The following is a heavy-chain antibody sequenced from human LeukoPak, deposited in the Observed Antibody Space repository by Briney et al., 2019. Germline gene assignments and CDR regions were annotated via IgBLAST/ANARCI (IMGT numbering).Heavy chain of an antibody. J-gene: IGHJ4*02. D-gene: IGHD6-13*01. Sequence: GGPLRLSCAASGFTFSSYGMHWVRQAPGKGLEWVAVIWYDGSNKYYADSVKGRFTISRDNSKNTLYLQMNSLRAEDTAVYYCARDEWAAAGTVYWGQGTLVTVSS. CDR3: ARDEWAAAGTVY. CDR2: IWYDGSNK. V-gene: IGHV3-33*01. CDR1: GFTFSSYG.